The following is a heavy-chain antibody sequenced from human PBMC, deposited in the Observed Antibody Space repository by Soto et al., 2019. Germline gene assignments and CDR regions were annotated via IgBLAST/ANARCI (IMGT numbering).Heavy chain of an antibody. J-gene: IGHJ6*02. CDR1: GASISTEGYT. D-gene: IGHD3-3*01. CDR3: ARATFGAVLHLEV. CDR2: IYPSGAS. V-gene: IGHV4-30-2*01. Sequence: KPSETLSLTCAVSGASISTEGYTWSWIRQPPGKGLEWIGYIYPSGASNYNPSLRSRVTISLDASRNRFSLSVGSVTAADTAVYYCARATFGAVLHLEVWGQGTTVTVSS.